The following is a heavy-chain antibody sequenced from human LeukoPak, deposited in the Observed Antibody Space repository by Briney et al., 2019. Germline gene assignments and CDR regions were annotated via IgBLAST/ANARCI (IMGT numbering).Heavy chain of an antibody. CDR1: GYSFTSYW. V-gene: IGHV5-10-1*01. Sequence: GESLRISCKGSGYSFTSYWISWVRQMPGKGLEWMGRIDPSDSYTNYSPSFQGHVTISADKSISTAYLQWSSLKASDTVMYYCATHVLLWFGERGYYYGMDVWGKGTTVTVSS. J-gene: IGHJ6*04. D-gene: IGHD3-10*01. CDR2: IDPSDSYT. CDR3: ATHVLLWFGERGYYYGMDV.